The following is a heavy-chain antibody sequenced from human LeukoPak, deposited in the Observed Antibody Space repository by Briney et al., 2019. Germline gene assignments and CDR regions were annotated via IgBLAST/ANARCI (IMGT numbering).Heavy chain of an antibody. J-gene: IGHJ6*03. V-gene: IGHV3-74*01. Sequence: PGGSLRLSCAASGFTFSSYWMHWVRQAPGKGLVWVSRINSDGSSTSYAGSVKGRFTISRDNAKNTLYLQMNSLRAEDTAVYYCARDGSGYYYYYYMDVWGKGTTVTVSS. CDR1: GFTFSSYW. D-gene: IGHD3-3*01. CDR3: ARDGSGYYYYYYMDV. CDR2: INSDGSST.